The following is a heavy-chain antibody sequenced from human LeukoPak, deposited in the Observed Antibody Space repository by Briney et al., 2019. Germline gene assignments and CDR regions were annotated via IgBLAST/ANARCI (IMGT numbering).Heavy chain of an antibody. CDR3: ARDQDYYDSSGYYSTFDY. CDR2: IIPIFGTA. Sequence: ASVKVSCKASGGTFSSYAISWVRQAPGQGLEWMGRIIPIFGTANYAQKFQGRVTITTDESTSTAYMELSSLRSEDTAVYYCARDQDYYDSSGYYSTFDYWGQGTLVTVSS. CDR1: GGTFSSYA. J-gene: IGHJ4*02. D-gene: IGHD3-22*01. V-gene: IGHV1-69*05.